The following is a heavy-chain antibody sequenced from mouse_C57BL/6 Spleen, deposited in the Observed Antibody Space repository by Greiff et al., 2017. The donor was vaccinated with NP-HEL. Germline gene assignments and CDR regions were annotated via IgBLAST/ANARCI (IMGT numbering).Heavy chain of an antibody. J-gene: IGHJ3*01. Sequence: VQLQQPGAELVMPGASVKLSCKASGYTFTSYWMHWVKQRPGQGLEWIGEIDPSDSYTNYNQKFKGKSTLTVDKSSSTAYMQLSSLTSEDSAVYYCAIGSSYDWFAYWGQGTLVTVSA. CDR1: GYTFTSYW. CDR3: AIGSSYDWFAY. V-gene: IGHV1-69*01. CDR2: IDPSDSYT. D-gene: IGHD1-1*01.